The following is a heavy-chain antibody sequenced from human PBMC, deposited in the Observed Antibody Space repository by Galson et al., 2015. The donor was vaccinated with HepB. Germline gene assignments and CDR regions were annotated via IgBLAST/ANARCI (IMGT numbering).Heavy chain of an antibody. CDR1: GFTVSSNY. CDR2: IYSGGSA. V-gene: IGHV3-53*04. J-gene: IGHJ4*02. Sequence: SLRLSCAASGFTVSSNYMSWVRQAPGKGLEWVSVIYSGGSAYYADSVKGRFTISRHNSKNTLYLQMNSLRAEDTAVYYCARAEGGYYDSSGYYYGYWGQGTLVTVSS. CDR3: ARAEGGYYDSSGYYYGY. D-gene: IGHD3-22*01.